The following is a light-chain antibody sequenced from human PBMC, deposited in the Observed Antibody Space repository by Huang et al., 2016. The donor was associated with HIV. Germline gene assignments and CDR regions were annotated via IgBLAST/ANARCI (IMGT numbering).Light chain of an antibody. CDR3: QQYGSSPLFT. V-gene: IGKV3-20*01. CDR2: GAS. Sequence: EIVLTQSPGTLSLSPGERASLSCRASQSVSSTYLAWDQQKPGQAPTLLIYGASSRAPGIPDRFSGSGSGTDFTLTINRLEPEDFAVYYCQQYGSSPLFTFGPGTRVDIK. CDR1: QSVSSTY. J-gene: IGKJ3*01.